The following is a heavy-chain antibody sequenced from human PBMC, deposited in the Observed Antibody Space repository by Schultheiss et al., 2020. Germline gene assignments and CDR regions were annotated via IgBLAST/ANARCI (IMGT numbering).Heavy chain of an antibody. V-gene: IGHV3-9*01. D-gene: IGHD2-2*01. CDR3: AKDMGCSSTSCINAFDI. CDR2: ISWNSGSI. Sequence: GGSLRLSCAASGFTFDDYAMHWVRQAPGKGLEWVSGISWNSGSIGYADSVKGRFTISRDNAKNSLYLQMNSLRAEDTALYYCAKDMGCSSTSCINAFDIWGQGTMVTVSS. CDR1: GFTFDDYA. J-gene: IGHJ3*02.